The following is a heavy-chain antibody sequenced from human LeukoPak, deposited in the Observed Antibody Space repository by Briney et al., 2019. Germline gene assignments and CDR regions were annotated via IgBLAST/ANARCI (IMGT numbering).Heavy chain of an antibody. Sequence: PGGSLRLSCAPPGVTLSVAWTHTVRQTPGKGLVWVSRINSDGSTTTYADSVKGRFTISRDNAKNRLYLQMNSLRAEDTAVYNCVSYYYDSSGYYFRPASLPHYWGQGTLVSVSS. CDR1: GVTLSVAW. J-gene: IGHJ4*02. CDR3: VSYYYDSSGYYFRPASLPHY. V-gene: IGHV3-74*01. CDR2: INSDGSTT. D-gene: IGHD3-22*01.